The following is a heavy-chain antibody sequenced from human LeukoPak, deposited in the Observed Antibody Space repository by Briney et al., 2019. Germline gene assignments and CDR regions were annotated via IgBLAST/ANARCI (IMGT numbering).Heavy chain of an antibody. D-gene: IGHD6-6*01. CDR1: GGSISSGYYY. CDR3: ARGTWSSSIDY. Sequence: SQTLSLTCTISGGSISSGYYYWSWIRQPPGKGLEYIGYIYYGGTYYNPSLKSRVTISVDTSKNQFSLKLSSVTAADTAVYYCARGTWSSSIDYWGQGTLVTVSS. J-gene: IGHJ4*02. CDR2: IYYGGT. V-gene: IGHV4-30-4*01.